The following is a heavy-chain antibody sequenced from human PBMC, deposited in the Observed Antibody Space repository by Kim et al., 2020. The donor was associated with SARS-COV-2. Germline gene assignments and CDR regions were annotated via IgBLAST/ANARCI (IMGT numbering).Heavy chain of an antibody. J-gene: IGHJ3*01. Sequence: GGSLRLSCAASGFTFSSYSMNWVRQAPGKGLEWVSSIRSSSSYIYYADSVKGRFTISRDNSKNSLYLQMNSLRAEDTAVYYCARYFTVVASMPRWTGAF. CDR1: GFTFSSYS. CDR2: IRSSSSYI. CDR3: ARYFTVVASMPRWTGAF. D-gene: IGHD2-2*01. V-gene: IGHV3-21*01.